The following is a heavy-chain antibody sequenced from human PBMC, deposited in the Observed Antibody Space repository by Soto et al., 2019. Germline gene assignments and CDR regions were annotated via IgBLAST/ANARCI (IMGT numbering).Heavy chain of an antibody. CDR2: ISGSGDST. CDR3: ARRGSGSYDDD. CDR1: GFTFSSYA. Sequence: EVQLLESGGGLVQPGGSLRLSCAASGFTFSSYAMSWVRQAPGKGLEWVSVISGSGDSTYYADSVKGRFTISRDNSKNTMYLQMNSLRAEDTAVYYCARRGSGSYDDDWGQGTLVTVSS. V-gene: IGHV3-23*01. D-gene: IGHD1-26*01. J-gene: IGHJ4*02.